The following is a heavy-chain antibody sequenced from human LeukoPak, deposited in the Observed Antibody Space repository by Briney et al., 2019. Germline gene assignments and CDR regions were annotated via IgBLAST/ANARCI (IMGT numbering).Heavy chain of an antibody. CDR3: AKGVRVCSSTSCLPLKYYYYGMDV. J-gene: IGHJ6*02. D-gene: IGHD2-2*01. Sequence: GGSLRLSCAVSGLTFSGYAMSWVRQAPGEGLGWGSAISGSGGSTVYADSVKGRFTNSRDSSKNTLYLQMNSLRAEDTAVYYCAKGVRVCSSTSCLPLKYYYYGMDVWGQGTTVTVSS. CDR2: ISGSGGST. CDR1: GLTFSGYA. V-gene: IGHV3-23*01.